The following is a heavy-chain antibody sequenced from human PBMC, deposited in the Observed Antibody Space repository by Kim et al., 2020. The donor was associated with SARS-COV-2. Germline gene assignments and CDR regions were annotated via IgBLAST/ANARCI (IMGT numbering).Heavy chain of an antibody. CDR2: TN. CDR3: AKLKAGIHFDY. D-gene: IGHD3-10*01. J-gene: IGHJ4*02. Sequence: TNYHGDAVKGRSPTPRDNTKNTLYLQMNSLRGEDTAVYYCAKLKAGIHFDYWGQGTLVTVSS. V-gene: IGHV3-23*01.